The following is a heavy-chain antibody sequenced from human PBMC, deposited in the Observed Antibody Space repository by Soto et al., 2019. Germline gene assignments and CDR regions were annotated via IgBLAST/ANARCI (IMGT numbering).Heavy chain of an antibody. CDR3: VRHGHLGTVILVITRFQY. J-gene: IGHJ4*02. CDR1: GFTFSDYG. D-gene: IGHD3-16*01. CDR2: IGDSGSST. Sequence: EVQLLESGGNLVQPGGSLRLSCAASGFTFSDYGMSCVRQAPGKGLEWVSGIGDSGSSTYYADSVKGRFTISRDNSRNKVYLQMNSLRVKDTVVYYCVRHGHLGTVILVITRFQYWGQGTLVTVSS. V-gene: IGHV3-23*05.